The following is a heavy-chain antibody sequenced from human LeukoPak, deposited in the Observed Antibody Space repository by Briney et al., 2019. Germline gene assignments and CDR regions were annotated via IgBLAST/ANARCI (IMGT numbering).Heavy chain of an antibody. J-gene: IGHJ4*02. CDR1: GGSIRSSSYY. D-gene: IGHD6-19*01. CDR2: ISDSGST. CDR3: ARQGTSGWYRGVFGY. V-gene: IGHV4-39*01. Sequence: SETLSLTCTVSGGSIRSSSYYWGWIRQPPGKGLEWIGSISDSGSTYYNPSLKSRVTISVDTSKNQFSLNLNSVSAADSAVYFCARQGTSGWYRGVFGYWGQGTLVIVSS.